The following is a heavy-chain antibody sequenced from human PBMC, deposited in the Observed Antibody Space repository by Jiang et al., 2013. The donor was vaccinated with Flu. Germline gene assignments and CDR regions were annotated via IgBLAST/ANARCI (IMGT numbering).Heavy chain of an antibody. D-gene: IGHD1-26*01. CDR3: ARLVPVSVFLVEDFHFDD. V-gene: IGHV4-61*02. CDR2: IYTSGST. J-gene: IGHJ4*02. Sequence: GSGLVKPSQTLSLTCTVSGGSVSSAKYYWGWIRQPAGKGLEWIGRIYTSGSTNYNPSLESRVTISLDTSTNQFSLRLRSVTAADTAVYYCARLVPVSVFLVEDFHFDDWGQGTWSRLL. CDR1: GGSVSSAKYY.